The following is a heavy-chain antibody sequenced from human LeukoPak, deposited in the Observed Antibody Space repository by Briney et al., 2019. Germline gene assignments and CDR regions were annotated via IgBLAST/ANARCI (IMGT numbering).Heavy chain of an antibody. CDR1: GFTLSSYG. J-gene: IGHJ6*02. D-gene: IGHD6-19*01. CDR2: IWYDGSNK. Sequence: GGSLRLSCAASGFTLSSYGMHWVRQAPGKGLEWVAVIWYDGSNKYYADSVKGRFTISRDNSKNTLYLQMNSLRAEDTAVYYCARDRSSADYYYYGMDVWGQGTTVTVSS. V-gene: IGHV3-33*01. CDR3: ARDRSSADYYYYGMDV.